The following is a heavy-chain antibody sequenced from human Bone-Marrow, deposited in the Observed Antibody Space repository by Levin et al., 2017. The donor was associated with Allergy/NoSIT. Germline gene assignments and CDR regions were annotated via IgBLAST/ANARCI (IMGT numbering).Heavy chain of an antibody. V-gene: IGHV3-15*01. CDR3: TALYCSGGGCYFDY. J-gene: IGHJ4*02. Sequence: ETLSLTCAASGIVFRNTWMNWVRQAPGKGLEWVGRIKTKSDGLTTDYAAPVKGRFTFSRDDSKNTLYLQMNSLKTEDTAVYYCTALYCSGGGCYFDYWGQGTLVTVSS. CDR1: GIVFRNTW. D-gene: IGHD2-15*01. CDR2: IKTKSDGLTT.